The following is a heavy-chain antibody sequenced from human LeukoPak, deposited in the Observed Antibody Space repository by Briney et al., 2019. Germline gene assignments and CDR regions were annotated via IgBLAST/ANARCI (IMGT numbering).Heavy chain of an antibody. D-gene: IGHD3-10*01. Sequence: GGSLRLSCAASGFTFDDYAMHWVRQAPGKGLEWVSGISWNSGSIGYADSVKGRFTISRDNSKNTQYLQMNSLRAEDTAVYYCARDSPINGEYYYGSGSYPAFDYWGQGTLVTVSS. CDR1: GFTFDDYA. CDR3: ARDSPINGEYYYGSGSYPAFDY. CDR2: ISWNSGSI. V-gene: IGHV3-9*01. J-gene: IGHJ4*02.